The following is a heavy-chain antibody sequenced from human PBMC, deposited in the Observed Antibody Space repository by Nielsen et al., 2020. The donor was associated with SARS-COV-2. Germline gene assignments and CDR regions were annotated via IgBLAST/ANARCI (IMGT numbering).Heavy chain of an antibody. J-gene: IGHJ4*02. CDR2: ISFDGSNT. CDR3: AKAGTTALDY. CDR1: GFTFSDFA. V-gene: IGHV3-30-3*01. D-gene: IGHD1-1*01. Sequence: GESLKISCAASGFTFSDFAFHWVRQAPGKGLEWVAGISFDGSNTYYADSVKGRFTISRDNSKNTLYLQMNSLRAEDMAVYYCAKAGTTALDYWGQGTLVTVSS.